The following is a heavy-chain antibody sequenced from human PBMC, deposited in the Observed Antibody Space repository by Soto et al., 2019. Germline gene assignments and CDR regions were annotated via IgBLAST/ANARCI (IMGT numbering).Heavy chain of an antibody. J-gene: IGHJ4*02. CDR1: GATFSSYA. D-gene: IGHD3-22*01. CDR3: ARDKGAYYSHLVY. V-gene: IGHV1-69*06. CDR2: IIPFFGTP. Sequence: QVLLVQSGAEVKKPGSSVKVSCKLSGATFSSYAMSWVRQAPGQGLEWIGGIIPFFGTPDYAQKFQGRVTITADTSTATSYMELSSLRSDDTAVYYCARDKGAYYSHLVYWGQGTLLTVSS.